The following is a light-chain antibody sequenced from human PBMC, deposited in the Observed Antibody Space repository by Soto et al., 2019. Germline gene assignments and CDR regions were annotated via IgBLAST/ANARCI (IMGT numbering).Light chain of an antibody. Sequence: QSVLTQPPSVSAAPGQQVTISCSGSSSNIGNNYVSWYQQLPGTAPKLLIYENNKRPSGIPDRFSGSQSGTSATLGITGLQTGDEADYYCGTWDSSLSAGGVFGGGTKVTVL. CDR2: ENN. V-gene: IGLV1-51*02. CDR3: GTWDSSLSAGGV. J-gene: IGLJ3*02. CDR1: SSNIGNNY.